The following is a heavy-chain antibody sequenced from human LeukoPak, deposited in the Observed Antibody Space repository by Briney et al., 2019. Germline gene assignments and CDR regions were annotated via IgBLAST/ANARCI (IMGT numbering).Heavy chain of an antibody. CDR1: GFTFSSYS. CDR2: ISSSSSYI. V-gene: IGHV3-21*01. CDR3: ARDHYDSSGYLGY. Sequence: GESLRLSCAASGFTFSSYSMNWVRQAPGKGLEWVSSISSSSSYIYYADSVKGRFTISRDNAKNSLYLQMNSLRAEDTAVYYCARDHYDSSGYLGYWGQGTLVTVSS. D-gene: IGHD3-22*01. J-gene: IGHJ4*02.